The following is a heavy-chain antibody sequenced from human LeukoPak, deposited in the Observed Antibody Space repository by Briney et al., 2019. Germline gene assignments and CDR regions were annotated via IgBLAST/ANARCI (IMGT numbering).Heavy chain of an antibody. Sequence: SETLSLTCTVSGGSISSYYWSWIRQPPGKGLEWIGYIYYSGSTNYNPSLKSRVTISVDTSKNQFSLKLSSVTAADTAVYYCARNRRYSYGSQIQIFDYWGQGTLVTVSS. CDR1: GGSISSYY. D-gene: IGHD5-18*01. CDR3: ARNRRYSYGSQIQIFDY. V-gene: IGHV4-59*12. J-gene: IGHJ4*02. CDR2: IYYSGST.